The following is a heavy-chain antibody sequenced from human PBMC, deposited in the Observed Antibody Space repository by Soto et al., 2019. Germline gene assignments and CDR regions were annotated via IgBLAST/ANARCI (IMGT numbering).Heavy chain of an antibody. J-gene: IGHJ4*02. CDR2: INHSGST. D-gene: IGHD2-8*02. CDR1: GGSFSGYY. CDR3: ARDKITGLFDY. Sequence: QVQLQQWGAGLLKPSETLSLTCAVYGGSFSGYYWTWIRQPPGTGLAWIGEINHSGSTNYNPSLKSRVTISADTSKNQFSLKLTSVTAADTAVDYCARDKITGLFDYWGQGTLVTVSS. V-gene: IGHV4-34*01.